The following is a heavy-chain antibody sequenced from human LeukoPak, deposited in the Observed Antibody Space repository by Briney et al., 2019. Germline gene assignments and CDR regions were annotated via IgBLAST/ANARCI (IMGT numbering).Heavy chain of an antibody. D-gene: IGHD4-17*01. CDR3: ARASTEYAVTDGFDT. CDR1: GFTFKDYT. V-gene: IGHV3-21*06. CDR2: VSFGSSYI. Sequence: GGSLRLSCAASGFTFKDYTMNWVRQSPGKGLQWVSSVSFGSSYISYADSLKGRFTISRDDAKSSVYLEMTSLRTDDTAVYYCARASTEYAVTDGFDTWGPGTLVTVSS. J-gene: IGHJ5*02.